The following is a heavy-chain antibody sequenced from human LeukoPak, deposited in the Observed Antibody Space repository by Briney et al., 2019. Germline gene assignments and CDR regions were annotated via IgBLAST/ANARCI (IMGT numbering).Heavy chain of an antibody. J-gene: IGHJ4*02. CDR2: ISGGGGST. V-gene: IGHV3-23*01. D-gene: IGHD4-23*01. CDR3: AKDPEVLRWSFDY. CDR1: GFTFSSYD. Sequence: GSLRLSCAASGFTFSSYDMTWVRQAPGKGLEWVSAISGGGGSTYYAVSVKGRFTISRDNSKNTLFLQMNSLRAEDTAVYFCAKDPEVLRWSFDYWGQGTLVTVSS.